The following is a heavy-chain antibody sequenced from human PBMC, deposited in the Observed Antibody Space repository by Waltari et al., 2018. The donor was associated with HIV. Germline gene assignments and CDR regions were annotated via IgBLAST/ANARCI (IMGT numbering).Heavy chain of an antibody. J-gene: IGHJ4*02. Sequence: VQLVQSGAEVMKPGASVKVSCKASGYTFTGYYIHWARQAPGQGLEWKASPPPKRGCTNDAGKSQGMVTSLRQTPVRPPYRESRGPRLDDTAVNYGVRDPSSLYYDYASGDCWGPGIMVTVSS. D-gene: IGHD3-16*01. CDR3: VRDPSSLYYDYASGDC. CDR1: GYTFTGYY. CDR2: PPPKRGCT. V-gene: IGHV1-2*02.